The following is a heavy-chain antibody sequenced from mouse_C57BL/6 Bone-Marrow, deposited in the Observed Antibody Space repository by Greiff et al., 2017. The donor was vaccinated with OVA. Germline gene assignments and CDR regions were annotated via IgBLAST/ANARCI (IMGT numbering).Heavy chain of an antibody. CDR2: IYPGSGST. Sequence: VQLQQPGAELVKPGASVKMSCKASGYTFTSYWITWVKQRPGQGLEWIGAIYPGSGSTNYNEKFKSKATLTVDTSSSTAYMQLSSLTSEDSAVYYCARSYYSNPCANWGQGTLVTVSA. D-gene: IGHD2-5*01. CDR3: ARSYYSNPCAN. CDR1: GYTFTSYW. V-gene: IGHV1-55*01. J-gene: IGHJ3*01.